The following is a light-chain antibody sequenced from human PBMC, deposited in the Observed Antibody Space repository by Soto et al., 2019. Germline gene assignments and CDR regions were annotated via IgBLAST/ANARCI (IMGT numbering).Light chain of an antibody. CDR1: QSVSSD. CDR3: QQRSNWRT. J-gene: IGKJ1*01. V-gene: IGKV3D-20*02. CDR2: GAS. Sequence: ETVLTQSPGTLSVSPGGRATLSCRASQSVSSDLAWYHQKPGQAPRLLIYGASSRATGIPDRFSGSGSGTDFTLTIRRLEPEDFAVYYCQQRSNWRTFGQGTKVDIK.